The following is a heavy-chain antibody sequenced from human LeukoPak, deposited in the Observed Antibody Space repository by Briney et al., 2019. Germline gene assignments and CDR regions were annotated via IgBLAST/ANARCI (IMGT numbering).Heavy chain of an antibody. CDR2: IKQDGSEK. D-gene: IGHD3-16*02. CDR3: ARRMITFGGVIVNWFDP. V-gene: IGHV3-7*01. Sequence: GGSLRLSCAASGFTFSSYWMSWVRQAPGKGLEWVANIKQDGSEKYYVDSVKGRFTISRDNAKNSLYLQMNSLRAEDTAVYYCARRMITFGGVIVNWFDPWGQGTLVTVSS. J-gene: IGHJ5*02. CDR1: GFTFSSYW.